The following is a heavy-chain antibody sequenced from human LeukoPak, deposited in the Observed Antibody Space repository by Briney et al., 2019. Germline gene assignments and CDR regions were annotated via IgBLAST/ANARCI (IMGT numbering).Heavy chain of an antibody. V-gene: IGHV3-23*01. CDR1: GFTVSSYG. Sequence: GGSLRLSCAASGFTVSSYGMTSVRQAPGKGLEWVSGISGSGTRTYYADSVKGRFTISRDNSKNTLYLQMNDLRAEDTAVYFCAKDSRPTIAVAGFDYWGQGTLVTVSS. D-gene: IGHD6-19*01. CDR2: ISGSGTRT. CDR3: AKDSRPTIAVAGFDY. J-gene: IGHJ4*02.